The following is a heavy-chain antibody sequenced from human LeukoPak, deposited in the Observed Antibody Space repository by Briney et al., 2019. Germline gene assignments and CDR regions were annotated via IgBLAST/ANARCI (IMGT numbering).Heavy chain of an antibody. CDR2: IYYSGST. CDR3: ARGGGWALDY. V-gene: IGHV4-59*11. Sequence: SETLSLTCTVSGGSISSHYWSWIRQPPGKGLEWIGYIYYSGSTNYNPSLKSRVTISVDTSKNQFSLKLSSVTAADTAVYYCARGGGWALDYWGQGTLVTVSS. CDR1: GGSISSHY. D-gene: IGHD3-16*01. J-gene: IGHJ4*02.